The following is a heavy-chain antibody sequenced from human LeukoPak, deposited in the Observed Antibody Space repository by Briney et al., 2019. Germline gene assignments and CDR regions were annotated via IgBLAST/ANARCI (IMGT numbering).Heavy chain of an antibody. D-gene: IGHD2-2*01. CDR1: GYTFTSYG. V-gene: IGHV1-18*01. J-gene: IGHJ5*02. CDR3: AREAPGVQWCSSTSCYPWFDP. CDR2: ISAYNGNT. Sequence: GASVKVSCKASGYTFTSYGISWVRQAPGQGLEWMGWISAYNGNTNYAQKLQGRVTMTTDTSTSTAYMELRSLRSDDTAVYYCAREAPGVQWCSSTSCYPWFDPWGQGTLVTVSS.